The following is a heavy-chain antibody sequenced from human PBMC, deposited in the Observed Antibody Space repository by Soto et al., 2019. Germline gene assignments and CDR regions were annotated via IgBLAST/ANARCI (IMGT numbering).Heavy chain of an antibody. Sequence: SETLSLTCTVSGGSISSSSYYWGWIRQPPGKGLEWIGSIYYSGSTYYNPSLKSRVTISVDTSKNQFSLKLSSVTAADTAVYYCARLFGYGGNPGQAFDIWGQGTMVTVSS. CDR2: IYYSGST. CDR1: GGSISSSSYY. CDR3: ARLFGYGGNPGQAFDI. V-gene: IGHV4-39*01. D-gene: IGHD2-15*01. J-gene: IGHJ3*02.